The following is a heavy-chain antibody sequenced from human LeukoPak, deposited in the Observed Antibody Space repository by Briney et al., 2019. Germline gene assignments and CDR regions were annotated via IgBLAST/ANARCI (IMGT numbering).Heavy chain of an antibody. CDR2: IYYSGST. J-gene: IGHJ5*02. Sequence: SETLSLTCTVSGGSISSSSYYWGWIRQPPGKGLEWIGSIYYSGSTYYNPSLKSRVTISVDTSKNQFSLKLSSVTAADTAVYYCARDRWFGGSWDWFDPWGQGTLVTVSS. CDR3: ARDRWFGGSWDWFDP. CDR1: GGSISSSSYY. V-gene: IGHV4-39*07. D-gene: IGHD3-10*01.